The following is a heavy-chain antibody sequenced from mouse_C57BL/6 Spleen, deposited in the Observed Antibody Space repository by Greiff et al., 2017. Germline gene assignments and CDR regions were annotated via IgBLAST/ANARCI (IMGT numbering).Heavy chain of an antibody. CDR1: GYAFTHYL. J-gene: IGHJ3*01. CDR3: ARKGEVGALAY. CDR2: INPGGGGT. D-gene: IGHD1-1*01. Sequence: VQLQQSGAELVRPGTSVKVSCKASGYAFTHYLIEWVKQRPGQGLEWIGVINPGGGGTNYNEKFKGKATLTADKSSSTAYMQLSSLTSEDSAVYFCARKGEVGALAYWGQGTLVTVSA. V-gene: IGHV1-54*01.